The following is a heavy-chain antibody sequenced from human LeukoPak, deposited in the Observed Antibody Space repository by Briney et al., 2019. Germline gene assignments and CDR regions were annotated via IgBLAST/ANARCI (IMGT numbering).Heavy chain of an antibody. CDR1: GGSISSSSYY. CDR2: IYYSGST. J-gene: IGHJ4*02. CDR3: ARVVATISDYFDY. Sequence: SETLSLTCTASGGSISSSSYYWGWIRRPPGKGLEWIGSIYYSGSTYYNPSLKSRVTISVDTSKNQFSLKLSSVTAADTAVYYCARVVATISDYFDYWGQGTLVTVSS. D-gene: IGHD5-12*01. V-gene: IGHV4-39*07.